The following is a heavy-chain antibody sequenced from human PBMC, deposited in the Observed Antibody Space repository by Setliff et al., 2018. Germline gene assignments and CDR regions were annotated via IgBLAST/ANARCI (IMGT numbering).Heavy chain of an antibody. J-gene: IGHJ6*03. Sequence: SVKVSCKASGFTFTSSAMQWVRQARGQRLEWIGWIVVGSGNTNYAQKLQERVTITRDMSTSTAYMELSSLRSEDTAVYYCAADTSYDSSGSSYYYYMDVRGKGTTVTVSS. D-gene: IGHD3-22*01. CDR1: GFTFTSSA. CDR2: IVVGSGNT. CDR3: AADTSYDSSGSSYYYYMDV. V-gene: IGHV1-58*02.